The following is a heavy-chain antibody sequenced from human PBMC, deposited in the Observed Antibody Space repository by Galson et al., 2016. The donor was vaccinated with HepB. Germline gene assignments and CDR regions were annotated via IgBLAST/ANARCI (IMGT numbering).Heavy chain of an antibody. Sequence: SLRLSCAASGFTFSNAWMSWVRQAPGTVLEWVGRVKSKTDGGTTDYAAPVKGRFSISRDDSKNTLYLQMNSMKAEDTAVYYCRYGMDVWGQGTTVTVSS. V-gene: IGHV3-15*01. CDR2: VKSKTDGGTT. CDR3: RYGMDV. J-gene: IGHJ6*02. CDR1: GFTFSNAW.